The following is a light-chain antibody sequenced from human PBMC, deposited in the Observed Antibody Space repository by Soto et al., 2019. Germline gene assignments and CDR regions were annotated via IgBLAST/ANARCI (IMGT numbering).Light chain of an antibody. Sequence: EIVMTQSPATLSVSPGERATLSCRASQSVSSDLAWYQQKPGQAPRLLIYGASTRATGIPARFNGSGSGTEFTLTISSLQSEDFAVYYCHQYNTWPRTFGQGTKVEIK. CDR2: GAS. V-gene: IGKV3-15*01. CDR1: QSVSSD. J-gene: IGKJ1*01. CDR3: HQYNTWPRT.